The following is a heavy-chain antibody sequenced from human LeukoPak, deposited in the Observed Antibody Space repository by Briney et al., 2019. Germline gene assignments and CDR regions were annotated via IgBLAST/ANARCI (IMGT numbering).Heavy chain of an antibody. D-gene: IGHD3-22*01. CDR2: IYYSGCP. CDR1: GDSISSSSYY. Sequence: SQTLSLTCTVSGDSISSSSYYWGWIRQPPGEGLEGIGNIYYSGCPYYNPSLRSRLTISLDTSKNQFSLTLSSVTAADTAVYYCARLQYYYDSNGYYSLYYFDYWGQGTVVTVSS. J-gene: IGHJ4*02. V-gene: IGHV4-39*01. CDR3: ARLQYYYDSNGYYSLYYFDY.